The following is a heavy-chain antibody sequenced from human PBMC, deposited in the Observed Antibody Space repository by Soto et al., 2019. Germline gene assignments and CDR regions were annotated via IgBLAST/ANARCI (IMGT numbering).Heavy chain of an antibody. Sequence: GGSLRLSCAASGFTFSSYWMSWVRQAPGKGLEWVANIKQDGSEKYYVDSVKGRFTISRDNAKNSLYLQMNSLRAEDTAVYYCARENLWFGDPDPYGMDVWGQGTTVTVSS. CDR3: ARENLWFGDPDPYGMDV. J-gene: IGHJ6*02. CDR2: IKQDGSEK. D-gene: IGHD3-10*01. V-gene: IGHV3-7*03. CDR1: GFTFSSYW.